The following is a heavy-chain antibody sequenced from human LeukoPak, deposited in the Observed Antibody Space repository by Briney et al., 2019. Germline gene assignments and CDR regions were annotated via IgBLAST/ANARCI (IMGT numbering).Heavy chain of an antibody. D-gene: IGHD3-10*01. CDR2: ISAYNGNT. Sequence: ASVKVSCKASGYTFTSYGISWVRQAPGQGLEWMGWISAYNGNTNYAQKLQGRVTMTTDTSTSTAYMELRSLRSDDTAVYYCARADGTVIRHDFDYWGQGTLVTVSS. V-gene: IGHV1-18*01. J-gene: IGHJ4*02. CDR1: GYTFTSYG. CDR3: ARADGTVIRHDFDY.